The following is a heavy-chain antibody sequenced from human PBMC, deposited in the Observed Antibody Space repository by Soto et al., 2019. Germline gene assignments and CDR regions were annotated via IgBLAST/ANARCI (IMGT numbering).Heavy chain of an antibody. CDR2: INRSGST. CDR1: GGSFSGYY. Sequence: SETLSLTCAVYGGSFSGYYWSWIRQPPGKGLEWIGEINRSGSTNYNPSLKSRVTISVDTSKNQFSLKLSSVTAADTAVYYCARGLYSSSWVPFDYWGQGTLVTVSS. V-gene: IGHV4-34*01. J-gene: IGHJ4*02. CDR3: ARGLYSSSWVPFDY. D-gene: IGHD6-13*01.